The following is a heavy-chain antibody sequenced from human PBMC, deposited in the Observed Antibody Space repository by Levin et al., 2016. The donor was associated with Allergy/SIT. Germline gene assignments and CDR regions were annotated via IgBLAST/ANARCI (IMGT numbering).Heavy chain of an antibody. Sequence: GSLRLSCAASGFTFSDYWMSWVRQAPGKGLEWVANIKPDGSADYYVDSVKGRFTISRDNAKNSLYLQMNSLRVEDTAVYYCAREVLWSFDYWGQGTLVTVSS. CDR3: AREVLWSFDY. V-gene: IGHV3-7*01. CDR1: GFTFSDYW. CDR2: IKPDGSAD. D-gene: IGHD2-21*01. J-gene: IGHJ4*02.